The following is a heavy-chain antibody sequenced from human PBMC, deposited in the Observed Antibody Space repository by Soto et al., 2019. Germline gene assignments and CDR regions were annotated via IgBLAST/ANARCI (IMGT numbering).Heavy chain of an antibody. V-gene: IGHV1-18*01. Sequence: GASVKVSCKASGYTFTSSCISWVRQAPGQGLEWMGWISAYNGNTNYAQKLQGRVTMTTDTSTSTAYMELRSLRSDDTAVYYCARERDSGYYWRLNYYYYYGMDVWGQGTTVTVSS. CDR3: ARERDSGYYWRLNYYYYYGMDV. CDR2: ISAYNGNT. D-gene: IGHD5-12*01. CDR1: GYTFTSSC. J-gene: IGHJ6*02.